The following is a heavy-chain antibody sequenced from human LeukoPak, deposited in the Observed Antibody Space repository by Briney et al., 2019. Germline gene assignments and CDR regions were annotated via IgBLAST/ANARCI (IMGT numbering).Heavy chain of an antibody. Sequence: SETLSLTCTVSGGSINSGSYYWSWIRQPAGKGLEWIGRIYTSGSTNYNPSLKSRVTISVDTSKNQFSLKLSSVTAADTAVYYCAREVTIFGVEWVFGYYYYTDVWGKGTTVTVSS. CDR2: IYTSGST. V-gene: IGHV4-61*02. J-gene: IGHJ6*03. D-gene: IGHD3-3*01. CDR3: AREVTIFGVEWVFGYYYYTDV. CDR1: GGSINSGSYY.